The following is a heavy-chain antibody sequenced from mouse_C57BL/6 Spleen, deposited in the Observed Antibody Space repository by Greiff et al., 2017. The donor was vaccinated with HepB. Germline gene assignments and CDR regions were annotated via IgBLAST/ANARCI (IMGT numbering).Heavy chain of an antibody. Sequence: VQLQQPGAELVRPGSSVKLSCKASGYTFTSYWMDWVKQRPGQGLEWIGNIYPSDSETHYNQKFKDKATLTVDKSSSTAYMQLSSLTSEDSAVYYCARGVPYYYGTSGDWYFDVWGTGTTVTVSS. CDR1: GYTFTSYW. CDR3: ARGVPYYYGTSGDWYFDV. J-gene: IGHJ1*03. D-gene: IGHD1-1*01. V-gene: IGHV1-61*01. CDR2: IYPSDSET.